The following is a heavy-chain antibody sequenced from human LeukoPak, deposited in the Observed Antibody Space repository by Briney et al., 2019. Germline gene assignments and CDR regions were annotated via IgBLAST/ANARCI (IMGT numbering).Heavy chain of an antibody. Sequence: PSETLSLTCVVYGGSFSGYYWSWIRQPPGKGLEWIGEINHSGTTNYNPSLESRVTISVDTSKNQFSLKLTSVTAADTAVYYCARGGLANYFDYWGQGTLVPVSS. CDR2: INHSGTT. CDR3: ARGGLANYFDY. V-gene: IGHV4-34*01. J-gene: IGHJ4*02. D-gene: IGHD3/OR15-3a*01. CDR1: GGSFSGYY.